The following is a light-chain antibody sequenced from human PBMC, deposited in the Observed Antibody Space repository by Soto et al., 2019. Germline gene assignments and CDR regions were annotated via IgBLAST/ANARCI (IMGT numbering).Light chain of an antibody. CDR3: SSYTRSSTHVV. J-gene: IGLJ2*01. CDR2: EVS. V-gene: IGLV2-14*01. Sequence: QSVLTQPASVSGSPGQSITISCTGTSSDVGSYNYVSWYQQYPGKAPKLMIYEVSNRPSGVSNRFSGSRSGNTASLSISGLQAEDEADYYCSSYTRSSTHVVFGGGTKVTVL. CDR1: SSDVGSYNY.